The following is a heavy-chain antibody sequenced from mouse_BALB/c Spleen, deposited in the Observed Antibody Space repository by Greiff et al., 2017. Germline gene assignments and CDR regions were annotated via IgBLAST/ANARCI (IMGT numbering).Heavy chain of an antibody. CDR3: ARGPPATAY. CDR1: GFNIKDTY. Sequence: EVQGVESGAELVKPGASVKLSCTASGFNIKDTYMHWVKQRPEQGLEWIGRIDPANGNTKYDPKFQGKATITADTSSNTAYLQLSSLTSEDTAVYYCARGPPATAYWGQGTLVTVSA. CDR2: IDPANGNT. D-gene: IGHD1-2*01. V-gene: IGHV14-3*02. J-gene: IGHJ3*01.